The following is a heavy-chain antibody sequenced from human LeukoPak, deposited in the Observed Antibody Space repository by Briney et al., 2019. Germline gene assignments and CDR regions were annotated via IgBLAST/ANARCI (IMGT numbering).Heavy chain of an antibody. J-gene: IGHJ4*02. D-gene: IGHD3/OR15-3a*01. CDR3: VLDEDYFDY. CDR1: GGSISSRSYY. V-gene: IGHV2-5*02. Sequence: TLSLTCTVSGGSISSRSYYWGWIRQPPGKALEWLALIYWDDDKRYSPSLKSRLTITKDTSKNQVVLTMTNIDPVDTATYYCVLDEDYFDYWGQGTLVTVSS. CDR2: IYWDDDK.